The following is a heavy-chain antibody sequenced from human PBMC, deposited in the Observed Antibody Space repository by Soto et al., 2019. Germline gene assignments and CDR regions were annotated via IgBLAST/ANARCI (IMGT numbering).Heavy chain of an antibody. J-gene: IGHJ5*02. CDR1: GGTFSSYA. Sequence: ASVKVSCKASGGTFSSYAISWVRQAPGQGLEWMGWISTYSGDTKYAQKFQGRVTMTTDTSTTTAYTELRSLRSDDTAVYYCARHHGPTTSENWFDPWGQGTLVTVSS. V-gene: IGHV1-18*01. D-gene: IGHD5-12*01. CDR3: ARHHGPTTSENWFDP. CDR2: ISTYSGDT.